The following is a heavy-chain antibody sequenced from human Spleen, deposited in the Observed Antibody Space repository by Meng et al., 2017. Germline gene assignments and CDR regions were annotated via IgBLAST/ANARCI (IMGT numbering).Heavy chain of an antibody. V-gene: IGHV3-23*01. CDR2: ISGSGGST. CDR3: AKDLPRYDSSGYSDY. J-gene: IGHJ4*02. CDR1: GFTFSNYA. D-gene: IGHD3-22*01. Sequence: SCAASGFTFSNYAMSWVRQAPGKGLEWVSAISGSGGSTYYADSVKGRFTISRDNSKNTLYLQMNSLRAEDTAVYYCAKDLPRYDSSGYSDYWGQGTLVTVSS.